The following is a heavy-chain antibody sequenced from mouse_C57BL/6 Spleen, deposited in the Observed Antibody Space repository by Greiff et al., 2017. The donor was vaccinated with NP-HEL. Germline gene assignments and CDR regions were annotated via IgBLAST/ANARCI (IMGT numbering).Heavy chain of an antibody. CDR2: INPNNGGT. CDR1: GYTFTDYY. D-gene: IGHD2-1*01. Sequence: EVQLQQSGPELVKPGASVKISCKASGYTFTDYYMNWVKQSHGKSLEWIGDINPNNGGTSYNQKFKGKATLTVDKSSSTAYMELRSLTSEDSAVYYCAKGVNALFAYWGQGTLVTVSA. V-gene: IGHV1-26*01. J-gene: IGHJ3*01. CDR3: AKGVNALFAY.